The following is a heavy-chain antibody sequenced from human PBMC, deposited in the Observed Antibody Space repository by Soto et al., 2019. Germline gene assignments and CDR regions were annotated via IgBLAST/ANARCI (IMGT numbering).Heavy chain of an antibody. D-gene: IGHD5-12*01. Sequence: QLQLVKSGAEVERPGASVRVSCKAYGYPCSKYGISWIRQAPGQGLEWMGWIKPDNGDTNYAQKFQGRVTMTTDTSSNNAYMELRSLRSDDTAVYYCATSYDSGFDPWGQGPLVSVSS. V-gene: IGHV1-18*04. CDR2: IKPDNGDT. CDR3: ATSYDSGFDP. J-gene: IGHJ5*02. CDR1: GYPCSKYG.